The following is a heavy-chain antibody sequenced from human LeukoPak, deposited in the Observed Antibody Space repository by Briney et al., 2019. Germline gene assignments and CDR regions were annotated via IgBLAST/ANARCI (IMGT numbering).Heavy chain of an antibody. J-gene: IGHJ4*02. Sequence: SETLSLTRAVSGGSISSSNWWSWARQPPGKGLEWIGEIYHSGSTNYNPSLKSRVTISVDKSKNQFSLKLSSVTAADTAVYYCARIRIAAAGTPYYFDYWGQGTLVTVSS. CDR3: ARIRIAAAGTPYYFDY. CDR2: IYHSGST. CDR1: GGSISSSNW. D-gene: IGHD6-13*01. V-gene: IGHV4-4*02.